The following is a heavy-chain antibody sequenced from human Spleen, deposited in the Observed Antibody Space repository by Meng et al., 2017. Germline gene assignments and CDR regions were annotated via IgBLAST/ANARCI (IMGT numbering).Heavy chain of an antibody. Sequence: GESLKISCAASGFTFSSYAMSWVRQAPGKGLEWVSAISGSGGSTYYADSVKGRFTISRDNVKNSLYLQMNSLRAEDTAVYYCVRSSYSSGWYYFDYWGQGTLVTVSS. CDR2: ISGSGGST. J-gene: IGHJ4*02. D-gene: IGHD6-19*01. V-gene: IGHV3-23*01. CDR3: VRSSYSSGWYYFDY. CDR1: GFTFSSYA.